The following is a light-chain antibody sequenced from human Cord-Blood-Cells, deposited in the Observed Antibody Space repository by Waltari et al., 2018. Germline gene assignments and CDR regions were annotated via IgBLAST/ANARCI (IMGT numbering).Light chain of an antibody. V-gene: IGLV3-1*01. CDR2: QDS. CDR3: QAWDSSTVV. Sequence: SYELTQPLSVSVSPGQTASITCPGDELGANYVCWYQQKQGQSPVLVIYQDSKRPSGIPEQFSGSNSGNTATLTISGTQAMDEADYYCQAWDSSTVVFGGGTKLTVL. J-gene: IGLJ2*01. CDR1: ELGANY.